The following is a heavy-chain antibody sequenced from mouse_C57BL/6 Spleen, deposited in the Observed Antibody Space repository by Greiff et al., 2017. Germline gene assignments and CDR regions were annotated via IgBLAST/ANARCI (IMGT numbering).Heavy chain of an antibody. V-gene: IGHV14-4*01. CDR3: TTSTTVVATRWYFDV. J-gene: IGHJ1*03. D-gene: IGHD1-1*01. CDR1: GFNIKDDY. Sequence: EVKLQQSGAELVRPGASVKLSCTASGFNIKDDYMHWVKQRPEQGLEWIGWIDPENGDTEYASKFQGKATITADTSSNTAYLQLSSLTSEDTAVYYCTTSTTVVATRWYFDVWGTGTTVTVSS. CDR2: IDPENGDT.